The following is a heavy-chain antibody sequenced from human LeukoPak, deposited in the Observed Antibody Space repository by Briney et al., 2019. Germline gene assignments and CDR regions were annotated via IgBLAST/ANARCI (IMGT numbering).Heavy chain of an antibody. CDR2: LYYTGTT. CDR1: GXTVSSNS. V-gene: IGHV4-39*01. CDR3: ARSLTDYSSGWYFDC. D-gene: IGHD6-19*01. J-gene: IGHJ4*02. Sequence: GSLRLSCAASGXTVSSNSMSWIRQPPGKGQEWIGSLYYTGTTYYNPSLKSRVTISVDTSKNQFSLNLTSMTAADTAVYYCARSLTDYSSGWYFDCWGQGTLVTVSS.